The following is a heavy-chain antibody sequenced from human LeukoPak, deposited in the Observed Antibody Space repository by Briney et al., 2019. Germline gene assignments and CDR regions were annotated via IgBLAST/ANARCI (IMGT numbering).Heavy chain of an antibody. CDR3: ARDKGTTCIDN. CDR1: GITFSTSG. D-gene: IGHD4-17*01. V-gene: IGHV3-33*01. Sequence: GGSLRLSCAAPGITFSTSGMHSVPQAPGKGLGWVAFIWSDGSNKYHADSVKGRFTISRDNSKDTLYLQMNSLRAEDTAVYYCARDKGTTCIDNWGQGALVTVSS. J-gene: IGHJ4*02. CDR2: IWSDGSNK.